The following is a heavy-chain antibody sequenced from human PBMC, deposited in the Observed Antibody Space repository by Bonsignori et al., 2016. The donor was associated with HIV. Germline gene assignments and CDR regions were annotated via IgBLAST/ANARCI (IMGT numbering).Heavy chain of an antibody. V-gene: IGHV1-69*10. Sequence: SVKVSCKASGGTFSSYAISWVRQAPGQGLEWMGGIIPILGIANYAQKFQGRVTITADKSTSTAYMELSSLRSEDTAVYYCARDSSGYYGGIYYYYMDVWGKGTTVTVSS. CDR2: IIPILGIA. CDR1: GGTFSSYA. CDR3: ARDSSGYYGGIYYYYMDV. D-gene: IGHD3-22*01. J-gene: IGHJ6*03.